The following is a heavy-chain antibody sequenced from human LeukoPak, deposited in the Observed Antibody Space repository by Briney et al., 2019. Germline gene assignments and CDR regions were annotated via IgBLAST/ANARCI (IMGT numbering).Heavy chain of an antibody. CDR1: GYSISSGYY. J-gene: IGHJ6*03. Sequence: PSETLSLTCTVSGYSISSGYYWGWIRQPPGKGLEWIGSIYHSGSTYYNPSLKSRVTISVDTSKNQFSLKLSSVTAADTAVYYCARAPAARYCTNGVCYTPAYYYYMDVWGKGTMVTVSS. CDR3: ARAPAARYCTNGVCYTPAYYYYMDV. V-gene: IGHV4-38-2*02. CDR2: IYHSGST. D-gene: IGHD2-8*01.